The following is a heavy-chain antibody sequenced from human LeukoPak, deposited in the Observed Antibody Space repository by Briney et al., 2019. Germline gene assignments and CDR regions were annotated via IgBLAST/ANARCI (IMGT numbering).Heavy chain of an antibody. Sequence: PSETLSLTCAVYGGSFSGYYWSWIRQPPGKGLEWIGEINHSGSTNYNPSLKSRVTISVDTSKNQFSLKLSSVTAADTAVYYCATARYLRIMNWFDPWGQGTLVTVSS. J-gene: IGHJ5*02. D-gene: IGHD3-9*01. V-gene: IGHV4-34*01. CDR3: ATARYLRIMNWFDP. CDR1: GGSFSGYY. CDR2: INHSGST.